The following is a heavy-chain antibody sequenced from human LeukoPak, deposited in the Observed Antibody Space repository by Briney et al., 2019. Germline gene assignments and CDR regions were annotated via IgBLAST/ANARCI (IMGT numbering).Heavy chain of an antibody. J-gene: IGHJ3*02. CDR2: INPSGGST. CDR1: GYTFTSHY. V-gene: IGHV1-46*01. Sequence: ASVTVSCKASGYTFTSHYMHWVRQAPGQGLEWMGIINPSGGSTSYAQKFQGRVTMTRDTSTSTVYMELSSLRSEDTAVYYCARDGVSWPKGVDIWGQETMVTVSS. CDR3: ARDGVSWPKGVDI. D-gene: IGHD2-8*01.